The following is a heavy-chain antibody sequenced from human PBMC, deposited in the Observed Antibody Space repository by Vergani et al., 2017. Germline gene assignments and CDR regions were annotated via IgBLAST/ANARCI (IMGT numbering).Heavy chain of an antibody. CDR2: IYPGDSDT. V-gene: IGHV5-51*01. CDR3: ARRERRYISFSGHGDY. D-gene: IGHD6-19*01. J-gene: IGHJ4*02. Sequence: EVQLVQSGAEVKKPGESLKISCKGSGYSFTSYWIGWVRQMPGKGLEWMGIIYPGDSDTRYSPSFQGQVTISADKSISTAYLQWSSLKASDTAMYYCARRERRYISFSGHGDYWGQGTLVTVSS. CDR1: GYSFTSYW.